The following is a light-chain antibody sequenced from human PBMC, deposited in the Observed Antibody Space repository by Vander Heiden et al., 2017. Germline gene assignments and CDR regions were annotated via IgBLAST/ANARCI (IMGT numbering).Light chain of an antibody. J-gene: IGLJ2*01. V-gene: IGLV3-21*02. Sequence: SYVLTQPPSVSVAPGQTARITCGGNNIGSKSVHWYQHKPGQAPVRVVEDDSDRPSGIPERFSGSNSGNKDNLTISRVEAGDEADDYCKVWDSSSDHVGCGGGNKLTVL. CDR1: NIGSKS. CDR2: DDS. CDR3: KVWDSSSDHVG.